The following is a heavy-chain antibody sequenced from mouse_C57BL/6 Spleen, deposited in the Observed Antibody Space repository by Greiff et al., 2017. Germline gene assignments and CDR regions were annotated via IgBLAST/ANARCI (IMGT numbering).Heavy chain of an antibody. CDR3: ARRGYAMDY. CDR1: GFTFSSYG. Sequence: EVRRVESGGDLVKPGGSLKLSCAASGFTFSSYGMSWVRQTPDKRLEWVATISSGGSYTYYPDSVKGRFTISRDNAKNTLYLQRSSLKSEDTAMYYCARRGYAMDYWGQGTSVTVSS. V-gene: IGHV5-6*01. J-gene: IGHJ4*01. CDR2: ISSGGSYT.